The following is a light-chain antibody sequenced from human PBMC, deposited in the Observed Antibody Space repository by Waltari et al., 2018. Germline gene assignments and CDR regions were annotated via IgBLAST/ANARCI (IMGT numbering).Light chain of an antibody. V-gene: IGKV3-11*01. J-gene: IGKJ4*01. CDR3: QQRSTWPNT. Sequence: EIVLTQSPATLSLSPGERATLSCRASQSVSSHLGWYQQKPGQAPRLLIYGASNSATGIPARFSGSGSGTDFTLSISSLEPEDFVVYYCQQRSTWPNTFGGGTQVEIK. CDR1: QSVSSH. CDR2: GAS.